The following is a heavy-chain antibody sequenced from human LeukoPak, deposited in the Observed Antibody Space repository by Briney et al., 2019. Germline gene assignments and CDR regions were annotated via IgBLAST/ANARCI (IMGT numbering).Heavy chain of an antibody. Sequence: GSLRLSCAASGFTFGGYAMSWVRQAPGKGLEWVSAISTSGGSTYYADSVKGRFTISRDNSKNTLYLQMNSLRAEDTAVYYCAKEALQSLRYSYISNFDYWGQGTLVTVSS. CDR3: AKEALQSLRYSYISNFDY. CDR2: ISTSGGST. D-gene: IGHD5-18*01. V-gene: IGHV3-23*01. J-gene: IGHJ4*02. CDR1: GFTFGGYA.